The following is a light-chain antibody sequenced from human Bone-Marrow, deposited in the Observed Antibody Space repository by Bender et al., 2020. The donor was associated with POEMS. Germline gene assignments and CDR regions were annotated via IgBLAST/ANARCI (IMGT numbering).Light chain of an antibody. CDR2: EDN. J-gene: IGLJ1*01. CDR1: ALPKQY. CDR3: YSADSSGNHYV. Sequence: SYELTQPPSVSVSPGQTAMITCSGDALPKQYTYWYQQKSGQAPVRVIYEDNKRPSGIPERFSGSSSGTMATLTISGAQVEDEADYYCYSADSSGNHYVFGPGTKVTVL. V-gene: IGLV3-10*01.